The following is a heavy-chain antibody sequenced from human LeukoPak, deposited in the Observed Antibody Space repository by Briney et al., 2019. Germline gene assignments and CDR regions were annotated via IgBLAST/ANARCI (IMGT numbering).Heavy chain of an antibody. V-gene: IGHV4-59*01. J-gene: IGHJ4*02. CDR2: IYYSGST. Sequence: SETLSLTCTVSGGSISSYYWSWIRQPPGKGLEWIGCIYYSGSTNYNPSLKSRVTISVDTSKNQFSLKLSSVTAADTAVYYCARAEYYFDYWGQGTLVTVSS. D-gene: IGHD3-10*01. CDR3: ARAEYYFDY. CDR1: GGSISSYY.